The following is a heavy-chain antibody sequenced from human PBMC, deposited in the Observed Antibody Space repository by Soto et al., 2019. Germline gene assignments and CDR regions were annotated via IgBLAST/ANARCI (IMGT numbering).Heavy chain of an antibody. CDR2: MNPNSGNT. V-gene: IGHV1-8*01. CDR3: ARGRSSYYYYGMDV. J-gene: IGHJ6*02. Sequence: QVQLVQSGAEVKKPGASVKVSCKASGYTFTSYDINWVRQATGQGLEWMGWMNPNSGNTGYGQKFQGRVTMTMNTSISTAYMELSSLRSEDTAVYYCARGRSSYYYYGMDVWGRGTTVTVSS. D-gene: IGHD1-26*01. CDR1: GYTFTSYD.